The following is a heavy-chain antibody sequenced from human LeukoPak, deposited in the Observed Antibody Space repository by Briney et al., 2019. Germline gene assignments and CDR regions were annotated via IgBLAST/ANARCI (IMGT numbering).Heavy chain of an antibody. CDR3: AKDPIAAASID. CDR2: ISGGGGST. J-gene: IGHJ4*02. D-gene: IGHD6-13*01. CDR1: GFNFNIYA. V-gene: IGHV3-23*01. Sequence: GGSLRLSCVASGFNFNIYAMSWVRQAPGKGPEWVSSISGGGGSTYYADSVKGRFTISRDNSKNTLSLQMSSLRAEDTAVYYCAKDPIAAASIDWGQGTLVTVSS.